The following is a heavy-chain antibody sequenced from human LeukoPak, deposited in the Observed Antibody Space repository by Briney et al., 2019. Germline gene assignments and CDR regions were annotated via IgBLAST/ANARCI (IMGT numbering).Heavy chain of an antibody. CDR3: ARDRDPAPFDY. D-gene: IGHD2-2*01. V-gene: IGHV3-11*04. J-gene: IGHJ4*02. Sequence: GGSLRLSCAASGFTFSDYYMSWIRQAPGKGLEWVSYISSSGSTIYYADSVKGRFTISRDNSKNTLYLQMNSLRAEDTAVYYCARDRDPAPFDYWGQGTLVTVSS. CDR1: GFTFSDYY. CDR2: ISSSGSTI.